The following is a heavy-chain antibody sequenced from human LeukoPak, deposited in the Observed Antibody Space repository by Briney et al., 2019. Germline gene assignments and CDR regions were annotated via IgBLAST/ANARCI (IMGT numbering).Heavy chain of an antibody. V-gene: IGHV4-39*01. CDR3: ARHFDNGDYKKTFDI. CDR1: GGSISSTTYY. Sequence: SETLSLTCSVFGGSISSTTYYWVWIRQPPGKGLECIASIHYTGRAYYNPSLKSRVTISADTSKNHFSLKLSSVTAADTAVYYCARHFDNGDYKKTFDIWGQGQWSPSLQ. CDR2: IHYTGRA. D-gene: IGHD4-17*01. J-gene: IGHJ3*02.